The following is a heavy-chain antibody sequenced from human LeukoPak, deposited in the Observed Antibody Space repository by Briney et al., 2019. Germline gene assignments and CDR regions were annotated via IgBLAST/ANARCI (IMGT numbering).Heavy chain of an antibody. J-gene: IGHJ5*02. Sequence: PSQTLSPTCTVSGGSISSGDYYWSWIRQHPGKGLEWIGYIYYSGSTYYNPSLKSRVTISVDTSKNQFSLKLSSVTAADTAVYYCARDHTTSSNWFDPWGQGTLVTVSS. D-gene: IGHD2-2*01. CDR1: GGSISSGDYY. CDR2: IYYSGST. V-gene: IGHV4-31*03. CDR3: ARDHTTSSNWFDP.